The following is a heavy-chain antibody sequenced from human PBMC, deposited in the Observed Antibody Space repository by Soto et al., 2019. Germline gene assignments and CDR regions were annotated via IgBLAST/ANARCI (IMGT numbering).Heavy chain of an antibody. CDR2: ISGSGGST. CDR3: AKPTSLDTTYRFLEWLETRHFDY. CDR1: GFTFSSYA. Sequence: GGSLRLSCAASGFTFSSYAMSWVRQAPGKGLEWVSAISGSGGSTYYADSVKGRFTISRDNSKNTLYLQMNSLRAEDTAVYYCAKPTSLDTTYRFLEWLETRHFDYWGQGTLVTVSS. V-gene: IGHV3-23*01. J-gene: IGHJ4*02. D-gene: IGHD3-3*01.